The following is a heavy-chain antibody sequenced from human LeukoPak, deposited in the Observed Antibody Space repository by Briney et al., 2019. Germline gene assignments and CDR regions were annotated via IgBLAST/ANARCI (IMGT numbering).Heavy chain of an antibody. CDR3: ARAPIVGATNAFDI. CDR2: IIPIFGTA. V-gene: IGHV1-69*05. D-gene: IGHD1-26*01. Sequence: ASVKVSCKVSGYTLSEIQMHWARQAPGQGLEWMGGIIPIFGTANYAQKFQGRVTITTDESTSTAYMELSSLRSEDTAVYYCARAPIVGATNAFDIWGQGTMVTVSS. CDR1: GYTLSEIQ. J-gene: IGHJ3*02.